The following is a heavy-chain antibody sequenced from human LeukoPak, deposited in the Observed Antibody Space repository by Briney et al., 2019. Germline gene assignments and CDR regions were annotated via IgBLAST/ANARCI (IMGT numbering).Heavy chain of an antibody. J-gene: IGHJ1*01. V-gene: IGHV3-74*01. CDR1: GCTFSSYR. CDR3: XXXXSIASARGDFQH. CDR2: IKSDGSTT. D-gene: IGHD2-21*01. Sequence: GGSLRLSCAASGCTFSSYRMHWVRQAPGKGLVWVSRIKSDGSTTSYADSVKGRFTISRDNAKNTLYLQMNSLRAENTAVYYXXXXXSIASARGDFQHWGQGTLVTVSS.